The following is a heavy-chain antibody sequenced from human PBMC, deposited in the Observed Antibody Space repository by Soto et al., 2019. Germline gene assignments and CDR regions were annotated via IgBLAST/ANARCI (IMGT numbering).Heavy chain of an antibody. CDR1: GYTFTDYG. D-gene: IGHD3-22*01. Sequence: ASVKVSCKASGYTFTDYGISWVRQAPGQGLEWMGRISAYNGNTNYAQNLQGRVTMTTDTSTSTAYMELRSRRSDDTAVYYCARDHRNYYESSGYYGEFDYWGQGTLVTVSS. CDR3: ARDHRNYYESSGYYGEFDY. CDR2: ISAYNGNT. V-gene: IGHV1-18*01. J-gene: IGHJ4*02.